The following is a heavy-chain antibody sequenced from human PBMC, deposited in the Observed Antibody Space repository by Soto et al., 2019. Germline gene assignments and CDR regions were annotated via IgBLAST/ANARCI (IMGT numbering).Heavy chain of an antibody. Sequence: PSETLSLTCTVSGGSISSGGYYWSWIRQHPGKGLEWTGYIYYSGSTYYNPSLKSRVTISVDTSKNQFSLKLSSVTAADTAVYYCARVDIEPYSSSPWYLDYWGQGTLVTVSS. CDR1: GGSISSGGYY. CDR2: IYYSGST. V-gene: IGHV4-31*03. CDR3: ARVDIEPYSSSPWYLDY. J-gene: IGHJ4*02. D-gene: IGHD6-6*01.